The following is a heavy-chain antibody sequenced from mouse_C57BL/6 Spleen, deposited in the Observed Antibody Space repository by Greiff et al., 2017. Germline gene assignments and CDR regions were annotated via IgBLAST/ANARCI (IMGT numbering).Heavy chain of an antibody. J-gene: IGHJ4*01. Sequence: VQLQQPGAELVRPGTSVKLSCKASGYTFTSYWMHWVKQRPGQGLEWIGVIDPSDSYTNYNQKFTGKATLTVDTSSSTAYMQLSSLTSEDSAVYYCARASTDYAMDYWGQGTSVTVSS. V-gene: IGHV1-59*01. CDR1: GYTFTSYW. CDR3: ARASTDYAMDY. D-gene: IGHD1-1*01. CDR2: IDPSDSYT.